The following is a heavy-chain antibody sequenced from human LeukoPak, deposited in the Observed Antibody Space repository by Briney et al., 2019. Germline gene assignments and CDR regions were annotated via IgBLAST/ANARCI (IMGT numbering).Heavy chain of an antibody. CDR1: GFTFSDYY. V-gene: IGHV3-11*04. Sequence: GGSLRLSCAASGFTFSDYYMSWIRQAPGKGLEWVSYISSSGSTIYYADSVKGRFTISRDNAKNLLYLQMNSLRAEDTAVYYCARDPHYYGSGSYQDYWGQGTLVTVSS. D-gene: IGHD3-10*01. J-gene: IGHJ4*02. CDR3: ARDPHYYGSGSYQDY. CDR2: ISSSGSTI.